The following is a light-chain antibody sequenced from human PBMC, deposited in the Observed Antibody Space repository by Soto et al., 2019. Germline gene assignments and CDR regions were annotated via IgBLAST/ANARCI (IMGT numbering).Light chain of an antibody. CDR2: EAF. J-gene: IGLJ3*02. CDR3: SSYTTSSTRV. Sequence: QSALTQPASVSGSPGQSITISCTGTSSDVGGYNYVSWYQHHPGKAPKRMIYEAFNRPAGVSNRFSGSKFGDSASLTISGRKAEDEADEYCSSYTTSSTRVFGGGTKLTVL. CDR1: SSDVGGYNY. V-gene: IGLV2-14*01.